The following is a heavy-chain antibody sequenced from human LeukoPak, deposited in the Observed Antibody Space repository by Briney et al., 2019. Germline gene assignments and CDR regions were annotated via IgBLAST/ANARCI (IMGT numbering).Heavy chain of an antibody. CDR3: AKDTYYYGSGSYGPMDV. V-gene: IGHV3-30*18. J-gene: IGHJ6*03. CDR1: GFSFSSHG. CDR2: ISYDGSNK. D-gene: IGHD3-10*01. Sequence: GGTLRLSCAASGFSFSSHGMSWVRQAPGKGLEWVAVISYDGSNKYYADSVKGRFTISRDNSKNTLYLQMNSLRAEDTAVYYCAKDTYYYGSGSYGPMDVWGKGTTVTVSS.